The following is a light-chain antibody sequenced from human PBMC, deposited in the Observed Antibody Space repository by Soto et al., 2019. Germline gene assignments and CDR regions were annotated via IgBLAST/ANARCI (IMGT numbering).Light chain of an antibody. CDR3: QQYNSYWYT. Sequence: DIQMTQSPSTLSASVGDRVTITCRASQSISNWLAWYQQKPGKAPKLLIYKASNLESGVPSRFSGSGSGTEFTLTISSLQPDDFATYFCQQYNSYWYTFGQGTKRDIK. V-gene: IGKV1-5*03. CDR2: KAS. CDR1: QSISNW. J-gene: IGKJ2*01.